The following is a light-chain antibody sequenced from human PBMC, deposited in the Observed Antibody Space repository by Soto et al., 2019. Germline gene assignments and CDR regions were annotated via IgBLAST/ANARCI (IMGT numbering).Light chain of an antibody. J-gene: IGKJ4*01. CDR3: QQRSSWPPIT. V-gene: IGKV3-11*01. Sequence: EIVLTQSPATLSLSPGERATLSSRASQSVSINLAWYQQKPGQAPRLLIYDASNTPTGIPARFTGSGSGTDINLPTSSLEPADFAVYYCQQRSSWPPITFGGGTKVDIK. CDR1: QSVSIN. CDR2: DAS.